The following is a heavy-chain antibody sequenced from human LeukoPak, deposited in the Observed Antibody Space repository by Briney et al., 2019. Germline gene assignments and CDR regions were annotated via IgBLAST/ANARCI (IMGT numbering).Heavy chain of an antibody. CDR1: GYTFTSYG. J-gene: IGHJ5*02. CDR3: ARDGALHIPTWFDP. CDR2: IIPILGIA. D-gene: IGHD2-21*01. Sequence: SVKVSCKASGYTFTSYGISWVRQAPGQGLEWMGRIIPILGIANYAQKFQGRVTITADKSTSTAYMELSSLRSEDTAVYYCARDGALHIPTWFDPWGQGTLVTVSS. V-gene: IGHV1-69*04.